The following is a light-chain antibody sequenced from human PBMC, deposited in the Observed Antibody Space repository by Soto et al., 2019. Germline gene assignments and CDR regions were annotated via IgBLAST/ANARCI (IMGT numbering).Light chain of an antibody. CDR2: DAS. Sequence: EIVLTQPPATLSLSPGERATLSCRASRSVRTYLAWYQQKPGQAPRLLIYDASNRAAGIPARFSGSGSGTDFTLTISSLEPEDFAVYYCQQRSNWPVTFGQGTKV. CDR1: RSVRTY. V-gene: IGKV3-11*01. J-gene: IGKJ1*01. CDR3: QQRSNWPVT.